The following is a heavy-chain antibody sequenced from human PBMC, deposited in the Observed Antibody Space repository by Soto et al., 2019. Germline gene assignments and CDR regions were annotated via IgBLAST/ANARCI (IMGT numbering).Heavy chain of an antibody. CDR2: ISAYNGNT. CDR3: ARALGLGGEGWPVAQADY. J-gene: IGHJ4*02. Sequence: GASVKVSCKASRYAFASYGLSWVRHAPGKGLEWMGWISAYNGNTNYAQKLQGRVTMTTDTSTSTAYMELRSLRSDDTAVYYCARALGLGGEGWPVAQADYWGQGTLVTVSS. D-gene: IGHD6-19*01. CDR1: RYAFASYG. V-gene: IGHV1-18*01.